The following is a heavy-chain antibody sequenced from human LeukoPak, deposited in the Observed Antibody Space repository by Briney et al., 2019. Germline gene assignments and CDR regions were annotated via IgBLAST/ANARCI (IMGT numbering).Heavy chain of an antibody. CDR3: ASLGDSSGYQRGAFDI. CDR1: GGSISSYY. V-gene: IGHV4-59*01. D-gene: IGHD3-22*01. Sequence: SETLSLTCTVSGGSISSYYWSWIRQPPGKGLEWIGYIYYSGSTNYNPSLKSRVNISVDTSKNQFSLKLSSVTAADTAVYYCASLGDSSGYQRGAFDIWGQGTMVTVSS. CDR2: IYYSGST. J-gene: IGHJ3*02.